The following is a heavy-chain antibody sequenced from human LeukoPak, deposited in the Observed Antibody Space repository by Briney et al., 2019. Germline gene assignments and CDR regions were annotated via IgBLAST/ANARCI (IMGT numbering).Heavy chain of an antibody. D-gene: IGHD1-1*01. CDR3: ARDDHWNDKPFDL. J-gene: IGHJ4*02. CDR2: ISTSSSHI. Sequence: GGSLRLSCTASGFTFSFYMMNWVRQAPGKGLEWVSSISTSSSHIYYADSLKGRFTVSRDNAKSSLYLQMNNLRAEDTAVYYCARDDHWNDKPFDLWGQGTLVTVSS. V-gene: IGHV3-21*06. CDR1: GFTFSFYM.